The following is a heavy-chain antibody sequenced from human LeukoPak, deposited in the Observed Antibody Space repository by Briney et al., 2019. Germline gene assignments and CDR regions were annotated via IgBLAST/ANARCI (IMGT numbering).Heavy chain of an antibody. V-gene: IGHV1-2*02. CDR2: INPNSGGT. J-gene: IGHJ4*01. Sequence: ASVKVSCKASGYTFTGYYTHWVRQAPGQGLEWMGWINPNSGGTNYAQKHQGRVTMTTDTSTSTAYMELRSLRSDDTAVYYCARASSGWTDGAGYWRQGTLITASS. CDR3: ARASSGWTDGAGY. D-gene: IGHD6-19*01. CDR1: GYTFTGYY.